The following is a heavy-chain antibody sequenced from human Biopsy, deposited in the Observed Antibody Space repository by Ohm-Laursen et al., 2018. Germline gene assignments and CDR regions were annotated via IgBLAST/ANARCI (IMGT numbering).Heavy chain of an antibody. CDR2: MNHGGST. Sequence: GTLSLTCTVYGGSFSGYYWSWIRQPPGKGLEWIGEMNHGGSTNYNSSLKSRVTISVDTSKNQFSLKLNSVTAADAAVYYCARGSNWNDWSFDYWGQGTVVTVPS. CDR1: GGSFSGYY. D-gene: IGHD1-20*01. J-gene: IGHJ4*02. CDR3: ARGSNWNDWSFDY. V-gene: IGHV4-34*01.